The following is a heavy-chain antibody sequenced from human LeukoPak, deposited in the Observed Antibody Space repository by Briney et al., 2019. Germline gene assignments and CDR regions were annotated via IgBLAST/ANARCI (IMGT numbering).Heavy chain of an antibody. D-gene: IGHD6-13*01. V-gene: IGHV3-23*01. CDR1: GFTFSSYA. CDR3: AKDPPGYSSSWYGAFDI. J-gene: IGHJ3*02. CDR2: ISGSGGST. Sequence: PGGSLRLSCAASGFTFSSYAMSWVRQAPGKGLEWVSAISGSGGSTYYADSVKGRFTISRDNSKNTLYLQMNSLRAEDTAVYYCAKDPPGYSSSWYGAFDIWGQGTMVTVSS.